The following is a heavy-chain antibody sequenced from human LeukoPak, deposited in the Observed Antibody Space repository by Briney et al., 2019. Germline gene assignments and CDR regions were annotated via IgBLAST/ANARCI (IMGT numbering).Heavy chain of an antibody. CDR2: IIPIFGTA. D-gene: IGHD6-19*01. Sequence: SVKVSCKASGGTLSSYAISWVRQAPGQGLEWMGGIIPIFGTANYAQKFQGRVTITADESTSTAYMELSSLRSEDTAVYYCARDQGDPLGSGWRDYYDYGMDVWGKGTTVTVSS. CDR3: ARDQGDPLGSGWRDYYDYGMDV. CDR1: GGTLSSYA. J-gene: IGHJ6*04. V-gene: IGHV1-69*13.